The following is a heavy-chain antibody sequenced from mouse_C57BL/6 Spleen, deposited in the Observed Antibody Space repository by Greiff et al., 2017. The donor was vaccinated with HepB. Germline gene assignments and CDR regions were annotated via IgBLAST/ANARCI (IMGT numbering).Heavy chain of an antibody. D-gene: IGHD2-2*01. J-gene: IGHJ4*01. CDR1: GFNIKDYY. Sequence: EVQLQQSGAELVKPGASVKLSCTASGFNIKDYYMHWVKQRTEQGLEWIGRIDHEDGETKYAPKFQGKATITADTSSNTAYLQLSSLKSEDTAVYYCAPLLGSREDAMAYWGQGTSVTVSS. V-gene: IGHV14-2*01. CDR2: IDHEDGET. CDR3: APLLGSREDAMAY.